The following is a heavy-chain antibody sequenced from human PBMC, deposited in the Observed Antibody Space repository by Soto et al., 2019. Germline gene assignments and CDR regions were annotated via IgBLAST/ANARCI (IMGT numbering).Heavy chain of an antibody. CDR2: IYWDDDK. Sequence: QITLRESGLTLVQPTQTLTLTCTLSGVSLTTSGVGVGWIRQPPGKALEWLALIYWDDDKRFSPSLKSRLAITRDTSKNPVVMTMTDTAPLDTAIYYCAHRQRTVVVGAPFDLWGQGSQVTVSS. D-gene: IGHD2-15*01. V-gene: IGHV2-5*02. CDR1: GVSLTTSGVG. CDR3: AHRQRTVVVGAPFDL. J-gene: IGHJ4*02.